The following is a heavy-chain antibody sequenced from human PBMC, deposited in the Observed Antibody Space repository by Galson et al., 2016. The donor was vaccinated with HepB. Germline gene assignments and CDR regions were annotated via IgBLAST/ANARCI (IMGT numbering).Heavy chain of an antibody. CDR3: SRVSLSSGWVFDY. D-gene: IGHD6-19*01. CDR1: GFTFSTYS. V-gene: IGHV3-21*01. J-gene: IGHJ4*02. Sequence: SLRLSCAVSGFTFSTYSINWVRQAPGKGLEWVSSISSSSDYMYYADSVRGRFTISRDNAKNSLFLQMNSLRAEDTAVYYCSRVSLSSGWVFDYWGQGTLVTVSS. CDR2: ISSSSDYM.